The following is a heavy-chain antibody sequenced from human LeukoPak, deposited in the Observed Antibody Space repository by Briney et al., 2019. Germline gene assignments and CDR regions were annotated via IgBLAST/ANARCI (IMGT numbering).Heavy chain of an antibody. V-gene: IGHV3-53*01. Sequence: PGGSLRLSCAASGFTVTSNYMSWVRQAPGKGLEWVSIIYDDDQTHYADSVRGRFTISRDKSKNTLYFQMNSLRAEDTAVYYCARHYSDSLTYFDFWGQGTLVTVSS. J-gene: IGHJ4*02. CDR1: GFTVTSNY. CDR2: IYDDDQT. CDR3: ARHYSDSLTYFDF. D-gene: IGHD4-11*01.